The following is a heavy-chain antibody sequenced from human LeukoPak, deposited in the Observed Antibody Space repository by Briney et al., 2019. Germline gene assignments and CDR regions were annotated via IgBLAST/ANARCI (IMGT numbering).Heavy chain of an antibody. CDR2: TYYSGST. CDR3: ARPRGWRGYFDY. D-gene: IGHD2-15*01. CDR1: GGSISSSSYY. V-gene: IGHV4-39*01. J-gene: IGHJ4*02. Sequence: SETLSLTCTVSGGSISSSSYYWGWIRQPPGKGLEWIGSTYYSGSTYYNPSLKSRVTISVDTSKNQFSLKLSSVTAADTAVYYCARPRGWRGYFDYWGQGTLVTVSS.